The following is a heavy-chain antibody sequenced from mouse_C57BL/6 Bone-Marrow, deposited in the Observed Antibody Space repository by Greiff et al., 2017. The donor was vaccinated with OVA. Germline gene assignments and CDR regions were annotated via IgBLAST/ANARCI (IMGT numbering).Heavy chain of an antibody. Sequence: VQLVESGAELARPGASVKLSCKASGYTFTSYGISWVKQRPGQGLEWIGEIYPRSGNTYYNEKFKGKATLTADKSSSTAYMELRSLTSEDSAVYFCARSRGNYGYFDVWGTGTTVTVSS. CDR2: IYPRSGNT. J-gene: IGHJ1*03. CDR3: ARSRGNYGYFDV. CDR1: GYTFTSYG. V-gene: IGHV1-81*01. D-gene: IGHD2-1*01.